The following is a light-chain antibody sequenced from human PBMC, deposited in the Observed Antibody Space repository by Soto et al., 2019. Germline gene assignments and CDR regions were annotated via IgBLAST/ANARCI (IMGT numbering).Light chain of an antibody. Sequence: DIQMTQPPSTLSASVGDRVTITCRASHSISTWLAWYQQKPGKAPKLLIYKASSLESGVPSRFSGSGSGTEFTLTISSLQPDDFATYYCQQYNSYWTFGQGTKVEIK. CDR3: QQYNSYWT. CDR2: KAS. J-gene: IGKJ1*01. V-gene: IGKV1-5*03. CDR1: HSISTW.